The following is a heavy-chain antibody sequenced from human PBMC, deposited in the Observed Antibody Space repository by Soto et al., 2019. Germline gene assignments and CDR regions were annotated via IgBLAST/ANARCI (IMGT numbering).Heavy chain of an antibody. CDR1: GGSISTYY. D-gene: IGHD6-13*01. CDR3: ARGLGIAAADNWFDP. J-gene: IGHJ5*02. V-gene: IGHV4-59*01. CDR2: IYDSVRT. Sequence: PSETLSLTCTVSGGSISTYYFSWIRQAPGKGLEWIGYIYDSVRTHYNPSLESRVSISMASSRNQFSLKLSSVTAADTAVYFCARGLGIAAADNWFDPWGQGTLVTVSS.